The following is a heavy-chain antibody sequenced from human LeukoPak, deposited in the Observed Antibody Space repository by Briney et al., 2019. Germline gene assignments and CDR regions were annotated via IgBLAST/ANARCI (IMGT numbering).Heavy chain of an antibody. CDR3: ARGHPESHSSSWGSPEVYYFDY. CDR1: GGSFSGYY. CDR2: INHSGST. D-gene: IGHD6-13*01. Sequence: SETLSLTCAVYGGSFSGYYWSWIRQPPGKGLEWIGEINHSGSTNYNPSLKSRVTISVDTSKNQFSLKLSSVTAADTAVYYCARGHPESHSSSWGSPEVYYFDYWGQGTLSPSPQ. V-gene: IGHV4-34*01. J-gene: IGHJ4*02.